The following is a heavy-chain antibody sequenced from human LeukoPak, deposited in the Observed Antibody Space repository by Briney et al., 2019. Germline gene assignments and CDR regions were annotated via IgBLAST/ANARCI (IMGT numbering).Heavy chain of an antibody. CDR2: IWHDGSNK. D-gene: IGHD4-11*01. V-gene: IGHV3-33*01. CDR1: GFTFSSYG. CDR3: AREQYLDGDFDY. Sequence: GGSLRLSCAASGFTFSSYGMHWVRQAPGKGLEWVAVIWHDGSNKYYADSVKGRFTISRDNSKNTLYLQMNSLRAEDTAVYYCAREQYLDGDFDYWGQGTLVTVSS. J-gene: IGHJ4*02.